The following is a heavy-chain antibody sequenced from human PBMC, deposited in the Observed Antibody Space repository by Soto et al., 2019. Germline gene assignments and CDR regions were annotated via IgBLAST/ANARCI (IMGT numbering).Heavy chain of an antibody. D-gene: IGHD3-22*01. V-gene: IGHV1-69*12. CDR3: ARVYYYDSSGYYFWYFDL. J-gene: IGHJ2*01. CDR2: IIPIFGTA. CDR1: GGTFSSYA. Sequence: QVQLVQSGAEVKKPGSSVKVSCKASGGTFSSYAIRWVRQAPGQGLEWMGGIIPIFGTANYAQKFQGRVTITADESTSTAYMELSSLRSEDTAVYYCARVYYYDSSGYYFWYFDLWGRGTLVTVSS.